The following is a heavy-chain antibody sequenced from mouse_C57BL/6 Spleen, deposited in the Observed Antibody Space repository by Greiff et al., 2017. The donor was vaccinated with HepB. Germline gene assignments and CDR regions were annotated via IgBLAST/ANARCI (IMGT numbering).Heavy chain of an antibody. CDR1: GYTFTDYY. Sequence: EVQLQQSGPELVKPGASVKISCKASGYTFTDYYMNWVKQSHGKSLEWIGDINPNNGGTSYNQKFKGKATLTVDKSSSTAYMELRSLTSEDSAVYYCAKREYDGFDYWGQCTTLTVSS. V-gene: IGHV1-26*01. CDR3: AKREYDGFDY. CDR2: INPNNGGT. J-gene: IGHJ2*01. D-gene: IGHD2-14*01.